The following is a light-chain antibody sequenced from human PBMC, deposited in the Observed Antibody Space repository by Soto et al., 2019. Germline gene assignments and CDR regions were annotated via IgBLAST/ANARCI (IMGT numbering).Light chain of an antibody. Sequence: QSALTQPASVSGSPGQSITISCTGTSSDVGAYNHVSWYQHHPGKAPKLMIFEVSSRPSGVSYRFSGSKSGNTASLTISGLQAEDEADYYCAAWDDSLSGWVFGGGTQLTVL. CDR2: EVS. CDR3: AAWDDSLSGWV. V-gene: IGLV2-14*01. J-gene: IGLJ3*02. CDR1: SSDVGAYNH.